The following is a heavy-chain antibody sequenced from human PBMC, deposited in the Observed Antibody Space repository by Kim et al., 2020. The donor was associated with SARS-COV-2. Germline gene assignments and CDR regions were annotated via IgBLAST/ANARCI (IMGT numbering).Heavy chain of an antibody. J-gene: IGHJ4*02. D-gene: IGHD6-13*01. CDR3: ARDARLGIAASYKY. Sequence: GGSLRLSCAASGFTFSSYGMHWVRQAPGKGLEWVAVISYDGSNKYYADSVKGRFTISRDNSKNTLYLQMNSLRAEDTAVYYCARDARLGIAASYKYWGQGTLVTVSS. CDR2: ISYDGSNK. V-gene: IGHV3-33*05. CDR1: GFTFSSYG.